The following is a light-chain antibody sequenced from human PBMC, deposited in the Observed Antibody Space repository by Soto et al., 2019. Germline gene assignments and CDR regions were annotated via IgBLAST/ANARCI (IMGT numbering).Light chain of an antibody. CDR2: WAS. CDR3: QQYYSTPPT. Sequence: DIVMTQSPDSLAVSLGERATINCKSSQSVLYSSNNKNYLTWYQQKPGQPPKLLIYWASTRESRVPDRFSGSGSGTDFTLTISSLQAEDVAVYYCQQYYSTPPTFGGGTKVEI. CDR1: QSVLYSSNNKNY. V-gene: IGKV4-1*01. J-gene: IGKJ4*01.